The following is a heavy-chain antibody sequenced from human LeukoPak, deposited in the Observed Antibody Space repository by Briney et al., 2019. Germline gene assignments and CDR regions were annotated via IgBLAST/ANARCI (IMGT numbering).Heavy chain of an antibody. Sequence: SETLSLTCAVYGGSFSGYYWSWIRQPPGKGLEWIGEINHSGSTNYNPSLKSRVTISVDTSKNQFSLKLSSVTAADTAVYYCARGARSGYGTYYVMDVWGQGTTVTVSS. CDR2: INHSGST. V-gene: IGHV4-34*01. D-gene: IGHD1-1*01. CDR3: ARGARSGYGTYYVMDV. J-gene: IGHJ6*02. CDR1: GGSFSGYY.